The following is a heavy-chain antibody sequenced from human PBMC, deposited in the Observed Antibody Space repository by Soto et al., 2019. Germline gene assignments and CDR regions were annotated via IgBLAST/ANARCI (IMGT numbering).Heavy chain of an antibody. CDR1: GGAIRNSIYY. CDR3: ARHRIAVAGPLGY. D-gene: IGHD6-19*01. CDR2: IYYDGSV. Sequence: SETLSLTCTVSGGAIRNSIYYWGWIRQPPGKGLEWIGTIYYDGSVAYSPSLKSRVTLSVDTSRNHFSVKINSVTAADTAVYFCARHRIAVAGPLGYWGQGTLVTVSS. V-gene: IGHV4-39*01. J-gene: IGHJ4*02.